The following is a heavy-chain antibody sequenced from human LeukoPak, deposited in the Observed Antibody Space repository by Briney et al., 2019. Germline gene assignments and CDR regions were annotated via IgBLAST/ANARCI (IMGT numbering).Heavy chain of an antibody. J-gene: IGHJ6*03. V-gene: IGHV1-69*05. Sequence: SVKVSCKASGGTFSSYAISWVRQAPGQGLEWMGGIIPIFGTANYAQKFQGRVTITTDESTSTAYMELSSLRSEDTAVYYCARAYSLVPAAMRYYYYMDVWGKGTTVTVSS. D-gene: IGHD2-2*01. CDR1: GGTFSSYA. CDR2: IIPIFGTA. CDR3: ARAYSLVPAAMRYYYYMDV.